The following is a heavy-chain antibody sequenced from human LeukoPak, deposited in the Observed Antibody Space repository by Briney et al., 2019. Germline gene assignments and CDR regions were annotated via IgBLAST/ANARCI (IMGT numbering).Heavy chain of an antibody. CDR3: ARDLTYYDILTGYYFDY. J-gene: IGHJ4*02. Sequence: GGSLRLSCAASGFTFSSYGMHWVRQAPDKGLEWVAVIWYDGSNKYYADSVKGRFTISRDNSKNTLYLQMNSLRAEDTAVYYCARDLTYYDILTGYYFDYWGQGTLVTVSS. V-gene: IGHV3-33*01. CDR1: GFTFSSYG. CDR2: IWYDGSNK. D-gene: IGHD3-9*01.